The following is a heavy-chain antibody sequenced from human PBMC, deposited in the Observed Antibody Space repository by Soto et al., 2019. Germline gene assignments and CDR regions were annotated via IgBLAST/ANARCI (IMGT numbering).Heavy chain of an antibody. CDR1: GDSIITSGYY. J-gene: IGHJ4*02. V-gene: IGHV4-39*02. D-gene: IGHD1-26*01. CDR2: VSYSGSP. Sequence: QLQLQPSRPGLVKPSETLFLTCTVSGDSIITSGYYWAWFRQPPGNGLEWIGSVSYSGSPSYNPSMAMLPTISVYTSKTHLSLRLTSVTTSETAVYHFASHHYSGNTHRSDYSGQGTLVTLSS. CDR3: ASHHYSGNTHRSDY.